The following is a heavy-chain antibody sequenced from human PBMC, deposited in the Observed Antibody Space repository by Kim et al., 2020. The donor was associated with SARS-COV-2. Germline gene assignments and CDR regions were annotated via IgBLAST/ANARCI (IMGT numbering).Heavy chain of an antibody. CDR3: ARSITIFGVVTNGMDV. J-gene: IGHJ6*02. D-gene: IGHD3-3*01. V-gene: IGHV4-31*02. Sequence: LKSRVTISVDTSKNQFSLKLSSVTAADTAVYYCARSITIFGVVTNGMDVWGQGTTVTVSS.